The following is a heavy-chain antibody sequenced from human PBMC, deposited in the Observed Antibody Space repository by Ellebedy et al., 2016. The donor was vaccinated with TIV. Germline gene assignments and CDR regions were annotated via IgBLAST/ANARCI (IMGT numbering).Heavy chain of an antibody. CDR3: ARALRIAAAGSPAY. Sequence: ASVKVSCXASGYSFTTYAIHWVRQAPGQKLEWMGWVNAGNVYTKHSQKFQGRVTITRDTSASTAYLELSSLRSEDTAIYYCARALRIAAAGSPAYWGQGTVVTVSS. J-gene: IGHJ4*02. V-gene: IGHV1-3*01. D-gene: IGHD6-13*01. CDR2: VNAGNVYT. CDR1: GYSFTTYA.